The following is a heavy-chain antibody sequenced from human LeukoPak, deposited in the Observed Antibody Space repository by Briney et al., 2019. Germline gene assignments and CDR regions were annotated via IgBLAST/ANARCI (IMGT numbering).Heavy chain of an antibody. D-gene: IGHD2-21*02. CDR2: ISGSVGST. J-gene: IGHJ5*02. Sequence: GGSLRLSCAASGFTFSSYAMSWVRQAPGKGLEWVSAISGSVGSTDYADSVKGRFTISRDNSKNTLYLQMNSLRVEDTAVYYCANSYCGGDCYLPWGQGTLVTVSS. CDR1: GFTFSSYA. CDR3: ANSYCGGDCYLP. V-gene: IGHV3-23*01.